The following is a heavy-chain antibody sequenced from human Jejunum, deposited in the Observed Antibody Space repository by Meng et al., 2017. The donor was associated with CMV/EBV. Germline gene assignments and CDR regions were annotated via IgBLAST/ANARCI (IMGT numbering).Heavy chain of an antibody. V-gene: IGHV1-46*01. CDR2: SIPGGGGA. CDR1: GYTFSTCY. CDR3: VSYTYRYD. J-gene: IGHJ1*01. D-gene: IGHD3-16*02. Sequence: VKVSCMAAGYTFSTCYVHWVRQAPGHRLEWMGISIPGGGGATYAQNFQGRVTLTRDTSTSTVSMEPENLTHDDTAVYYCVSYTYRYDWGQGTLVTVSS.